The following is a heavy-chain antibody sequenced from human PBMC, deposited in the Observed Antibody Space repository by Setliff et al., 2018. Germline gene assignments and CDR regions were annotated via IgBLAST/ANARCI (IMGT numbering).Heavy chain of an antibody. V-gene: IGHV1-69*13. Sequence: ASVKVSCKAFGGTFNDFAISWVRQAPGQGLEWMGGIIPIFGTANYAQKFQGRVTITADESTSTAYMELSSLRSEDTAVYYCARELRNGRDAFDIWGQGTMVTVS. CDR1: GGTFNDFA. CDR3: ARELRNGRDAFDI. J-gene: IGHJ3*02. CDR2: IIPIFGTA. D-gene: IGHD1-1*01.